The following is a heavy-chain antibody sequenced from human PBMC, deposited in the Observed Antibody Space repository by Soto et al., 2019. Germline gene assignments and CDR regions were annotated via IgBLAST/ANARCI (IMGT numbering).Heavy chain of an antibody. CDR3: ARDWTRYFDY. CDR2: ISYNGNDK. Sequence: QVQMVASGGGVVQPGESLRLSCAASGFTLSSYDLHWVRQAPGKGLEWVSSISYNGNDKNYADSVEGRLTVSRDNSINTLYLQINSLRAVDTAVYYCARDWTRYFDYWGQGTLVTVSS. V-gene: IGHV3-30*19. CDR1: GFTLSSYD. D-gene: IGHD1-1*01. J-gene: IGHJ4*02.